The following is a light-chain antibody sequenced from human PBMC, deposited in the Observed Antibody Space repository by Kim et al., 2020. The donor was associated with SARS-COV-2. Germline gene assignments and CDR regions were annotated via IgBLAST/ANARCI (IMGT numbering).Light chain of an antibody. V-gene: IGKV1-39*01. CDR3: QQCYSTPRA. J-gene: IGKJ2*01. CDR1: QSISTC. Sequence: SASIGDRVPFTCRASQSISTCLNWYQQKPGKAPYLLIYAASSLQSGVSSRFTGSGSGTDFTLTISNLQPEDFATYYCQQCYSTPRAFGQGTKLEI. CDR2: AAS.